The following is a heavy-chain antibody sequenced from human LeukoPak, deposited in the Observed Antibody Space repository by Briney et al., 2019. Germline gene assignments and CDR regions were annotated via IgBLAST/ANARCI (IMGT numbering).Heavy chain of an antibody. V-gene: IGHV4-59*08. D-gene: IGHD2-2*01. Sequence: SETLSLTCTVSGGSISSYYWSWIRQPPGRGLEWIGYVYYSGSTNYNPSLKSRVSTSVGTYKNQFSLKLNSGTASDTAVYYCVRQDCSCTSCYLGYWGQGTLVTVSS. CDR2: VYYSGST. CDR1: GGSISSYY. J-gene: IGHJ4*02. CDR3: VRQDCSCTSCYLGY.